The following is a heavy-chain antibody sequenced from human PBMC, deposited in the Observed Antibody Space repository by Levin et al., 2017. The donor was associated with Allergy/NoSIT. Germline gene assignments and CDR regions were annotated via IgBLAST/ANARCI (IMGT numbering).Heavy chain of an antibody. CDR2: ISPNSNYI. CDR1: GFTFSDYS. CDR3: ARSGSPDY. D-gene: IGHD3-22*01. V-gene: IGHV3-21*01. J-gene: IGHJ4*02. Sequence: GGSLRLSCAASGFTFSDYSMNWVRQAPGKGLEWVSSISPNSNYIYYADSLKGRFTISRDNAKSPVFLQMNSLRAEDTALYYCARSGSPDYWGQGTLVTVSS.